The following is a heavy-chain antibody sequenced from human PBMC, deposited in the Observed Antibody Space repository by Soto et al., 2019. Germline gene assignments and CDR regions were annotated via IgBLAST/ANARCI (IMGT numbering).Heavy chain of an antibody. CDR2: ISWNSDNI. CDR3: VRAPEQRPIDF. Sequence: GGSLRLSCAASGFIFSNAWINWVRQAPGKGLEWVSSISWNSDNIGYADSVKGRFTISRDNAKNSLYLQMNSLRAEDAAVYYCVRAPEQRPIDFWGHGSLVTVSS. CDR1: GFIFSNAW. D-gene: IGHD6-19*01. J-gene: IGHJ4*01. V-gene: IGHV3-9*01.